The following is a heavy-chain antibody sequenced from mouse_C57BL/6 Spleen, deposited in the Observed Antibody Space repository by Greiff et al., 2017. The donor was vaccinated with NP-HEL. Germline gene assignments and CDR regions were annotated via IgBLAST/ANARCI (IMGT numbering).Heavy chain of an antibody. V-gene: IGHV1-53*01. CDR2: INPSNGGT. J-gene: IGHJ2*01. Sequence: QVQLKQPGTELVKPGASVKLSCKASGYTFTSYWMHWVKQRPGQGLEWIGNINPSNGGTNYNEKFKSKATLTVDKSSSTAYMQLSSLTSEGSAVYYCATITTVVAPDYWGQGTTLTVSS. CDR1: GYTFTSYW. D-gene: IGHD1-1*01. CDR3: ATITTVVAPDY.